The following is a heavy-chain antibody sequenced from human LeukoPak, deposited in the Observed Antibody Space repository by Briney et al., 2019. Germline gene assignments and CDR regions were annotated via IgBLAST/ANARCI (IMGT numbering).Heavy chain of an antibody. CDR1: GGSISSYY. J-gene: IGHJ4*02. CDR3: ASRKLGNDY. CDR2: IYHTGST. Sequence: PSETLSLTCTVSGGSISSYYWSWIRQPPGKGLEGIGYIYHTGSTSYSPSLKSRVTISADTPQNQFSLKLSSVTAADTAVYYCASRKLGNDYWGQGTLVTVSS. D-gene: IGHD7-27*01. V-gene: IGHV4-59*01.